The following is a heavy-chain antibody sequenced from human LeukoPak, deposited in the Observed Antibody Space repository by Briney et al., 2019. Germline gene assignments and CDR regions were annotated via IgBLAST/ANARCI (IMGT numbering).Heavy chain of an antibody. CDR3: ARGGKHNGYSGYDFLNY. J-gene: IGHJ4*02. D-gene: IGHD5-12*01. CDR2: FYTSGST. V-gene: IGHV4-4*07. CDR1: GGSISRFY. Sequence: SETLSLTCTVSGGSISRFYWSWIRQPAGKGLEWIGRFYTSGSTNYNPSLESRVTMPVDTSKNQFSLKLSSVTAADTAVYYCARGGKHNGYSGYDFLNYWGQGALVTVSS.